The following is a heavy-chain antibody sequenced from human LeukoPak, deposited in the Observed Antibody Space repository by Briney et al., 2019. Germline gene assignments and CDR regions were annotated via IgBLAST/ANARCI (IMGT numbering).Heavy chain of an antibody. Sequence: ASVKVSCKASGYTFIGYYMHWVRQAPGQGLEWMGWINPNNGATNNAQKFQGRVTMTRDTSISIVYMELSRLTSDDTAVYYCVRDGAMDVWGHGTTVTVSS. J-gene: IGHJ6*02. CDR2: INPNNGAT. CDR3: VRDGAMDV. V-gene: IGHV1-2*02. CDR1: GYTFIGYY.